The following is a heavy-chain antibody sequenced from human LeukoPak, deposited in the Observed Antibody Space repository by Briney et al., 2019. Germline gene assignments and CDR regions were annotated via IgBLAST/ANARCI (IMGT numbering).Heavy chain of an antibody. V-gene: IGHV3-33*01. CDR1: GFTFNHYG. J-gene: IGHJ4*02. D-gene: IGHD4-11*01. CDR2: IWSDGTNR. Sequence: PVGSLRLSCAATGFTFNHYGMHWVRQAPGKGLEWVAVIWSDGTNRYYADSVKGRFTISRDDSRNTVYLQMNSLRPEDTGVYYCARDAQRGFDYSNSLQYWGQGTPVTVST. CDR3: ARDAQRGFDYSNSLQY.